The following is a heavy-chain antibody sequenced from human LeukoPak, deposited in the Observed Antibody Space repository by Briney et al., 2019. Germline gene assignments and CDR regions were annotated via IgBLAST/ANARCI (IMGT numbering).Heavy chain of an antibody. V-gene: IGHV4-4*07. D-gene: IGHD6-19*01. Sequence: SETLSLTCTVSGGSIGSYYWSWIRQPAGKGLEWIGRIYTSGSTNYNPSLKSRVTMSVDTSKNQFSLKLSSVTAADTAVYYCASEDVFNSSGWWGPGGFDPWGQGTLVTVSS. CDR1: GGSIGSYY. J-gene: IGHJ5*02. CDR3: ASEDVFNSSGWWGPGGFDP. CDR2: IYTSGST.